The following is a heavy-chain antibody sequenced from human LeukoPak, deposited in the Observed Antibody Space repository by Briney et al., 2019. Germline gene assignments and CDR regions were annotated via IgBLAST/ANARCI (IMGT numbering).Heavy chain of an antibody. CDR1: GGSISSGSYF. V-gene: IGHV4-39*01. D-gene: IGHD3/OR15-3a*01. Sequence: SETLSLTCTVSGGSISSGSYFWGWIRQPPGKGLDWIGSIYHSGSTYYNPSLKSRVTISVDTSKNQFSLKLSSVTAADTAVYYCARRVGRGYGMDVRGQGTTITVSS. CDR3: ARRVGRGYGMDV. CDR2: IYHSGST. J-gene: IGHJ6*02.